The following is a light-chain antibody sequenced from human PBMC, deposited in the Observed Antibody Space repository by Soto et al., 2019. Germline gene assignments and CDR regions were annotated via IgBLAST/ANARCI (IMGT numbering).Light chain of an antibody. CDR2: KVS. CDR3: MKGTLWPLT. Sequence: DVVMTQSPLSLPVTLGQPASISCRSSQSLVFSDGHTYLNWFQQRPGQSPRRLIYKVSNRDSGVPDRFSGRGSGTDFTLKISRVEAEDVGVYYCMKGTLWPLTFGGGTKVEIK. J-gene: IGKJ4*01. CDR1: QSLVFSDGHTY. V-gene: IGKV2-30*01.